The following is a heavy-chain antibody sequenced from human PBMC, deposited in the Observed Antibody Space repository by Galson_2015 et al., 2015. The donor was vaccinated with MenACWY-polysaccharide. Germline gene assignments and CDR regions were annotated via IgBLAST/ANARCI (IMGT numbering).Heavy chain of an antibody. Sequence: LRLSCAASGFTSSSYAMSWVRQAPGKGLEWVAAISGSGGTTYYADSVKGRFTISRDNSKNMVYLQMNSLRAEDTAVYYSLVVPGGNYRAMDVWGQGTTVTVSS. CDR1: GFTSSSYA. CDR3: LVVPGGNYRAMDV. J-gene: IGHJ6*02. V-gene: IGHV3-23*01. D-gene: IGHD2-2*01. CDR2: ISGSGGTT.